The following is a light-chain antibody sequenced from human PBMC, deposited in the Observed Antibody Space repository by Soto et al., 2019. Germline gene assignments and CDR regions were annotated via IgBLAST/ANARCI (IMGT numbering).Light chain of an antibody. Sequence: DTQMTQSPSSLSASVGDRVTITCRASQGNYNYLARYQQKPGKVPKILIYAASSLVSGVPSRFSGSGSGTDFTLTISSLQPEDVATYYCQKCNSAPFTFGPGTKVDIK. J-gene: IGKJ3*01. V-gene: IGKV1-27*01. CDR2: AAS. CDR1: QGNYNY. CDR3: QKCNSAPFT.